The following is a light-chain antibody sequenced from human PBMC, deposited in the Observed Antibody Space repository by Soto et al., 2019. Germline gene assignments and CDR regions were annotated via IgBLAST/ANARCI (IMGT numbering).Light chain of an antibody. CDR3: QQYNSYWT. J-gene: IGKJ1*01. Sequence: DIQMTQSPSTLSASVGDRVTITCRASQSISSWLAWYQQKPGKAPKLLIYDASSLESGVPSRLSGSGHGTEFTLTISSLQTDDFAPYYCQQYNSYWTFGQRTKV. CDR1: QSISSW. V-gene: IGKV1-5*01. CDR2: DAS.